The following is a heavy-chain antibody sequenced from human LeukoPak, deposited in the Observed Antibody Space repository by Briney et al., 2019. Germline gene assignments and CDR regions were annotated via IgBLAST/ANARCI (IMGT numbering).Heavy chain of an antibody. CDR2: VSGGGSST. D-gene: IGHD6-19*01. CDR3: AKRGSGWYLDY. Sequence: PGGSPRLSCAASGFTFSNYGMTWVRQAPGKGLEWVSVVSGGGSSTYYADSVKGRFIISRDHSETTLYLQMNSLRADDTAIYYCAKRGSGWYLDYSGQGTLVTVSS. CDR1: GFTFSNYG. J-gene: IGHJ4*02. V-gene: IGHV3-23*01.